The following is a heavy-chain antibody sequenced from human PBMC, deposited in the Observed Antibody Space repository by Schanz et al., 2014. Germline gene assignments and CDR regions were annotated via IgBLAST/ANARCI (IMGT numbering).Heavy chain of an antibody. J-gene: IGHJ4*02. CDR2: INGYNGHT. V-gene: IGHV1-18*01. CDR1: GYTFSSYG. Sequence: QVQLVQYGAEVKKPGASVKVSCKASGYTFSSYGITWVRQAPGQGLEWMGWINGYNGHTLYAQKFQGRVTMTTDTSTSTSYMELTSLRFDDTAVYYCARDFSAYVGNYFDYWGQGTLVTVSS. D-gene: IGHD5-12*01. CDR3: ARDFSAYVGNYFDY.